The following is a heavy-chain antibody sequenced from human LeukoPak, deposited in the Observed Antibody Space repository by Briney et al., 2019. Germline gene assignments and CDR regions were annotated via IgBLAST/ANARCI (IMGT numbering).Heavy chain of an antibody. V-gene: IGHV1-69*05. CDR3: ARDPVGISRGGYFDY. J-gene: IGHJ4*02. CDR2: IIPIFGTA. Sequence: ASVKVSCKASGGTFCSYAISWVRQAPGQGLEWMGGIIPIFGTANYAQKFQGRVTITTDESTSTAYVELSSLRSEDTAVYYCARDPVGISRGGYFDYWGQGTLVTVSS. CDR1: GGTFCSYA. D-gene: IGHD3-10*01.